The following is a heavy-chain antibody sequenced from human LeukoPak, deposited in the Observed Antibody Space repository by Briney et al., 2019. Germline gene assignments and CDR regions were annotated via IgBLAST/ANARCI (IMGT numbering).Heavy chain of an antibody. CDR1: GYTFTSYY. J-gene: IGHJ5*02. CDR3: AREARAGNRFDP. V-gene: IGHV1-2*02. Sequence: ASVKVSCKASGYTFTSYYIHWVRQAPGQGLEWMGWINPDSGGTNYAQKFQGRVTMTRDTSISTVYMDLSMLRSDDTAMYYCAREARAGNRFDPWGQGTLVIVSS. CDR2: INPDSGGT.